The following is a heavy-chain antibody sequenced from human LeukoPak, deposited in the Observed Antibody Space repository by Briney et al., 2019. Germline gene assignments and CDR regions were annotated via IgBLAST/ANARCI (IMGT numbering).Heavy chain of an antibody. D-gene: IGHD3-9*01. V-gene: IGHV1-8*03. CDR1: GYTFTSYD. J-gene: IGHJ4*02. CDR2: MNPNNGNT. Sequence: ASVKVSCKASGYTFTSYDINWVRQATGQGLEWMGWMNPNNGNTGYAQKFQGRVTITRNTSISTAYMELSSLRSEDTAVYYCARAPIGGRYFDWLSQKYFDYWGQGTLVTVSS. CDR3: ARAPIGGRYFDWLSQKYFDY.